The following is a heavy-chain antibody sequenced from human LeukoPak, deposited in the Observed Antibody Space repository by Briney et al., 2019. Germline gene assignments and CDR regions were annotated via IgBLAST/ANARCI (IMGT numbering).Heavy chain of an antibody. V-gene: IGHV3-23*01. Sequence: GGSLRLSCAASGFTFSSYGMSWVRQAPGKGLEWVSAISGSGSITYYADSVKGRFIISRDNSKNPLYLQMNSLRAEDTDVYYCAKDRSRGDGSSWYPRFDPWGQGTLVTVSS. CDR1: GFTFSSYG. J-gene: IGHJ5*02. CDR3: AKDRSRGDGSSWYPRFDP. CDR2: ISGSGSIT. D-gene: IGHD6-13*01.